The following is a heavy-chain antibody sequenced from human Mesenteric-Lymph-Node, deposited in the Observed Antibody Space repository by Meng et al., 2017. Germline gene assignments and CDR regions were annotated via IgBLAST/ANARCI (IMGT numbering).Heavy chain of an antibody. V-gene: IGHV1-2*06. CDR2: INPNSGGT. CDR1: GYTFTGYY. CDR3: TFSSGLLPHFDY. J-gene: IGHJ4*02. Sequence: QGQLGKSGAEVKKLGASGTVSCKASGYTFTGYYMHWVRQAPGQGLEWMGRINPNSGGTNYAQKFQGRVTMTRDTSISTAYMELSRLRSDDTAVYYCTFSSGLLPHFDYWGQGTLVTVSS. D-gene: IGHD3-22*01.